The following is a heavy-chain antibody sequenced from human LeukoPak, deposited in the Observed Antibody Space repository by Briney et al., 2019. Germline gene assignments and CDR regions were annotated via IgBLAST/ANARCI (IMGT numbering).Heavy chain of an antibody. J-gene: IGHJ4*02. CDR2: ITSSSGII. CDR3: ARDTRYYYDSSGYTYFDY. D-gene: IGHD3-22*01. Sequence: GGSLRLSCAASASIFSSYSMNWVRQAPGKGLEWVSYITSSSGIISYADSVKGRFTISRDNAKKSLYLQMNSLRDEDTAVYYCARDTRYYYDSSGYTYFDYWGQGTLVTVSS. V-gene: IGHV3-48*02. CDR1: ASIFSSYS.